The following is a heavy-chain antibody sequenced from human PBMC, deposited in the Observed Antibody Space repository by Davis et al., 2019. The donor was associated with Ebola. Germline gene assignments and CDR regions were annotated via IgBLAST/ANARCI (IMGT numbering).Heavy chain of an antibody. Sequence: GESLKISCAASGFSFSSDVMSWVRQAPGKGLEWVSTLTSGGNTYYADSVKGRFTISRDNSKNTLYLQMNSLRVEDTAVYYCARRMGVQGIIIKYHYYGMDVWGRGTTDTVSS. V-gene: IGHV3-23*01. D-gene: IGHD3-10*01. CDR3: ARRMGVQGIIIKYHYYGMDV. J-gene: IGHJ6*04. CDR1: GFSFSSDV. CDR2: LTSGGNT.